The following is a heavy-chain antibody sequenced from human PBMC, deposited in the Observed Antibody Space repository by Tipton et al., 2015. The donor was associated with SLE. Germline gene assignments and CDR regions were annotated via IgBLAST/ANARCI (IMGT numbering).Heavy chain of an antibody. CDR1: GFTFSSYA. D-gene: IGHD6-13*01. J-gene: IGHJ4*02. CDR2: ISYDGSNK. CDR3: ARVAAAAGRYYFDY. V-gene: IGHV3-30*04. Sequence: RSLRLSCAASGFTFSSYAMHWVRQAPGKGLEWVAVISYDGSNKYYADSVKGRFTISRDNSKNTLYLQMNSLRAEDTAVYYCARVAAAAGRYYFDYWGQGTLVTVSS.